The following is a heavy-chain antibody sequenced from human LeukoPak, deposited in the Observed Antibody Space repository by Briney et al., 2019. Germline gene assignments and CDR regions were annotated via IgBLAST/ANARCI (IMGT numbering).Heavy chain of an antibody. Sequence: SGGSLRLSCAASGFTFSDYYMSWIRQAPGKGLEWVSYISSSGSTIYYADSVKGRFTISRDNAKNSLYLQMNSLRAEDTAVYYCARDFGYCSSTSCHGDGAFDIWGQGTMVTVSS. V-gene: IGHV3-11*01. CDR2: ISSSGSTI. D-gene: IGHD2-2*01. CDR3: ARDFGYCSSTSCHGDGAFDI. CDR1: GFTFSDYY. J-gene: IGHJ3*02.